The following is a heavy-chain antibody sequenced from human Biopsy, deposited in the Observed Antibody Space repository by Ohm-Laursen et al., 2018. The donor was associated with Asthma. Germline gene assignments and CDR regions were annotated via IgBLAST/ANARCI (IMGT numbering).Heavy chain of an antibody. Sequence: SLRLSCAASGFTFSTSWMTWVRQAPGRGLEWVANIKEDGSEKNYVDSVEGRFTISRDNGKNSLYLQMNSLRAEDTAVYYCARDVDLRSGYWGQGTLVTVSS. J-gene: IGHJ4*02. CDR1: GFTFSTSW. CDR3: ARDVDLRSGY. D-gene: IGHD2-15*01. V-gene: IGHV3-7*05. CDR2: IKEDGSEK.